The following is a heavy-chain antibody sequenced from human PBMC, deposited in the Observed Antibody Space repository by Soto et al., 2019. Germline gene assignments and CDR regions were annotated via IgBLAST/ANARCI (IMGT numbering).Heavy chain of an antibody. J-gene: IGHJ6*02. CDR3: AYGDSLCESYSDCSGMDF. CDR1: GGSFSGYY. Sequence: SETLSLTCAVYGGSFSGYYWSWIRQPPGKGLEWIGEINHSGSTNYNPSLKSRVTISVDTSKNQFSLKLSSVTAADTAVYYCAYGDSLCESYSDCSGMDFWGQGTTVTVSS. V-gene: IGHV4-34*01. D-gene: IGHD2-21*02. CDR2: INHSGST.